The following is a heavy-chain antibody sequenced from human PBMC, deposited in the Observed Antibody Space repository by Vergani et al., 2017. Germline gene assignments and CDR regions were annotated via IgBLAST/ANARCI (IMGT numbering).Heavy chain of an antibody. CDR2: IYYSGNT. D-gene: IGHD6-13*01. CDR1: GGSIGSNY. CDR3: ARGSRAEGGSGPDK. V-gene: IGHV4-59*01. J-gene: IGHJ4*02. Sequence: QVQLQESGPGLVKASETLSLTCTVSGGSIGSNYWNWIRQPPGKGLEWIGYIYYSGNTNYNPSLKSRVTLSVDTSKNQFSLNLSSVTAADTAVYYCARGSRAEGGSGPDKWGQGTLVTVSS.